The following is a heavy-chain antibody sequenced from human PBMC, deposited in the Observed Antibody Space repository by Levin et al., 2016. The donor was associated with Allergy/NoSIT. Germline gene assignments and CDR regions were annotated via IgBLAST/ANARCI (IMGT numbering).Heavy chain of an antibody. V-gene: IGHV3-30*18. J-gene: IGHJ4*02. Sequence: GGSLRLSCAASGFTFSSYGMHWVRQAPGKGLEWVAVISYDGSNKYYADSVKGRFTISRDNSKNTLYLQMNSLRAEDTAVYYCAKVSGTTSGTDYWGQGTLVTVSS. CDR3: AKVSGTTSGTDY. CDR1: GFTFSSYG. D-gene: IGHD1-7*01. CDR2: ISYDGSNK.